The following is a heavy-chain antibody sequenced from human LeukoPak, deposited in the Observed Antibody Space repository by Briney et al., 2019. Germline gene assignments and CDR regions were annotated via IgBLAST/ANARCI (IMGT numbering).Heavy chain of an antibody. J-gene: IGHJ4*02. CDR3: AGGTYYGTGGRPGYLNY. Sequence: PGGSLRLSCAAYGFSVNNNYIDWVRQAPGKGLEWVSSMDNFGLKYYRDSVTGRFTISRDSARDMVYLQMSSLRADDTAVYYCAGGTYYGTGGRPGYLNYWGLGTLVTVSS. V-gene: IGHV3-53*01. D-gene: IGHD3-10*01. CDR1: GFSVNNNY. CDR2: MDNFGLK.